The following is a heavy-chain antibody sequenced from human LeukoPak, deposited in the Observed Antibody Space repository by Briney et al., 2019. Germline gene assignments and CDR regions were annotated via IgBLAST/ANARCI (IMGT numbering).Heavy chain of an antibody. CDR1: GYTFTDYY. V-gene: IGHV1-2*02. Sequence: EASVKVSCKASGYTFTDYYMHWVRQPPGQGLEWMGWINPNSGGTNYAQKLQGRVTMTRDTSISTAYMELSRLRSDDTAVYYCARGVVGATAEIDYWGQGTLVTVSS. D-gene: IGHD1-26*01. J-gene: IGHJ4*02. CDR3: ARGVVGATAEIDY. CDR2: INPNSGGT.